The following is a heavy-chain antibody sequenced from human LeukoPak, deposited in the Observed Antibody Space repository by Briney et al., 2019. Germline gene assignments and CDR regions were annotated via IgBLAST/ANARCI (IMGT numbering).Heavy chain of an antibody. CDR1: GGSISSYY. J-gene: IGHJ4*02. CDR3: ARAVIAVAGDYFDY. V-gene: IGHV4-59*01. CDR2: IYYSGST. D-gene: IGHD6-19*01. Sequence: SETLSLTCTVSGGSISSYYWSWIRQPPGKGLEWIGYIYYSGSTNYNPTLKSRVTISVDTSKNQFSLKLSSVTAADTAVYYCARAVIAVAGDYFDYWGQGTLVTVSS.